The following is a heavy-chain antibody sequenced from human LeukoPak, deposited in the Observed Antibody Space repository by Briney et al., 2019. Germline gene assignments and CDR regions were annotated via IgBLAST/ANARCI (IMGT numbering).Heavy chain of an antibody. CDR1: GGSFSGYY. CDR3: ARGKKVGATSEFDY. J-gene: IGHJ4*02. D-gene: IGHD1-26*01. CDR2: INHSGST. Sequence: SETLSLTCAAYGGSFSGYYRSWIRQPPGKGLEWIGEINHSGSTNYNPSLKSRVTISVDTSKNQFSLKLSSVTAADTAVYYCARGKKVGATSEFDYWGQGTLVTVSS. V-gene: IGHV4-34*01.